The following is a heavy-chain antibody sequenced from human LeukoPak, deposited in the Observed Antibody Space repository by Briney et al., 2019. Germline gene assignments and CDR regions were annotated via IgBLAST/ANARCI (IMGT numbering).Heavy chain of an antibody. D-gene: IGHD6-13*01. J-gene: IGHJ4*02. V-gene: IGHV3-66*01. CDR2: VYNSGTT. CDR1: GSTVSNNF. Sequence: GGSLRLSCAASGSTVSNNFMSWVRQAPGKGLEWVSGVYNSGTTYHADSVKGRFTISRDNSKNTLYLQMNSLRADDTAVYYCAREHIAAAGSFAYWGQGTLVTVSS. CDR3: AREHIAAAGSFAY.